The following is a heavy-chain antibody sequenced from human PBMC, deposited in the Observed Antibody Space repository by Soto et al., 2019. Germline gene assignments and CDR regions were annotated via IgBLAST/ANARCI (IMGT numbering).Heavy chain of an antibody. CDR1: GFTFSSYG. Sequence: PGGSLRLSCAASGFTFSSYGMHWVRQAPGKGLEWVAVIWYDGSNKYYADSVKGRFTISRDNSKNTLYLQMNSLRAEDTAVYYCARDIGSGWPMDAFDISDQGTMVTGSS. CDR3: ARDIGSGWPMDAFDI. CDR2: IWYDGSNK. J-gene: IGHJ3*02. D-gene: IGHD6-19*01. V-gene: IGHV3-33*01.